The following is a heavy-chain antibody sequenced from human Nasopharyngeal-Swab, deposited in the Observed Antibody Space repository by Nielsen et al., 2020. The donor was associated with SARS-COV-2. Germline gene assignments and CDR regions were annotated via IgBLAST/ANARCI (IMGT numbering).Heavy chain of an antibody. CDR1: GGTFSSYA. CDR2: IIPIFDTA. CDR3: ARGRRGYSSSWYPYYFDY. J-gene: IGHJ4*02. D-gene: IGHD6-13*01. Sequence: SVKVSCKASGGTFSSYAITWVRQAPGQGLEWMGGIIPIFDTANYAQQFQGRVTITADESTSTAYMELSSLRSGDTAVYYCARGRRGYSSSWYPYYFDYWGQGTLVTVSS. V-gene: IGHV1-69*13.